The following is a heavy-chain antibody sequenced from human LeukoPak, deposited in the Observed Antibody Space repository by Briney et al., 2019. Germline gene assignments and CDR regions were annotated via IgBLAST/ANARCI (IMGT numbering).Heavy chain of an antibody. V-gene: IGHV1-46*01. J-gene: IGHJ4*02. D-gene: IGHD4-17*01. Sequence: GASVKVSCKASGYTFTSNYMHWVRQAPGQGLEWTGVINPSGGSTSYAQKFQGRVTMTRDTSTSTVYMELCSLRSEDTAVYYCARVRRGDYGEEVLDYWGQGTLVTVSS. CDR3: ARVRRGDYGEEVLDY. CDR2: INPSGGST. CDR1: GYTFTSNY.